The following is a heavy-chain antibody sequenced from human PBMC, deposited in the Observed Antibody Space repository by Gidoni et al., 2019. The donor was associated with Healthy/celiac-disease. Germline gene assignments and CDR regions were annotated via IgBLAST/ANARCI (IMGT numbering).Heavy chain of an antibody. CDR1: GFTFTSPA. CDR2: IVVGSGNT. V-gene: IGHV1-58*01. J-gene: IGHJ6*02. CDR3: AADGAGSGIVPAAPGNSGWYWVPLGYGMDV. Sequence: QMQLVQSGPEVKKPGTSVKVSCKASGFTFTSPALQWVRQARGKRLEWIGWIVVGSGNTNYAQKYQERVTMTRDMSTSTSYMELSSLRSEDTAVYYCAADGAGSGIVPAAPGNSGWYWVPLGYGMDVWGQGTTVTVSS. D-gene: IGHD2-2*01.